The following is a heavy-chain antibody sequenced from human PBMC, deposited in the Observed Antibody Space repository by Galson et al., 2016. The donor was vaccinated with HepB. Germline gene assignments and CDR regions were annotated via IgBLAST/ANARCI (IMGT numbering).Heavy chain of an antibody. V-gene: IGHV1-69*13. J-gene: IGHJ3*02. CDR3: AREFPGSARGTHDAFEI. CDR2: IIAVFRIG. D-gene: IGHD6-13*01. Sequence: SVKVSCKASGGTFSNYAFSWVRQAPGQGLEWMGGIIAVFRIGNYAQKFQGRVKITADDSTSTAYMELSSLRSEDTAVYYCAREFPGSARGTHDAFEIWGQRTMVTVSP. CDR1: GGTFSNYA.